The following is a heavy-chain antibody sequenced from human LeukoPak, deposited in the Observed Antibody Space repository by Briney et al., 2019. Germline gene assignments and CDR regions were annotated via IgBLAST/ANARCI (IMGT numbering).Heavy chain of an antibody. V-gene: IGHV3-7*01. D-gene: IGHD4-17*01. Sequence: GGSLRLSCAASGLTFSSYWMSWVRQAPGKGLEWVANIKQDGSEKYYVDSVKGRFTISRDNAKNSLYLQMNSLRAEDTAVYYCARVGAVRLRQVFDYWGQGTLVTVSS. CDR3: ARVGAVRLRQVFDY. CDR2: IKQDGSEK. CDR1: GLTFSSYW. J-gene: IGHJ4*02.